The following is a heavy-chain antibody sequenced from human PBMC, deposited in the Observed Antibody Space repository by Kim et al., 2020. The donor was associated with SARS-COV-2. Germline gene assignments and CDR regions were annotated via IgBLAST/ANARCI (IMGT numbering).Heavy chain of an antibody. CDR2: IRSKANSYAT. Sequence: GGSLRLSCAASGFTFSGSAMHWVRQASGKGLEWVGRIRSKANSYATAYAASVKGRFTISRDDSKNTAYLQMNSLKTEDTAVYYCTRRDSSGYYYDYWGQGNLVTVSS. CDR3: TRRDSSGYYYDY. CDR1: GFTFSGSA. D-gene: IGHD3-22*01. J-gene: IGHJ4*02. V-gene: IGHV3-73*01.